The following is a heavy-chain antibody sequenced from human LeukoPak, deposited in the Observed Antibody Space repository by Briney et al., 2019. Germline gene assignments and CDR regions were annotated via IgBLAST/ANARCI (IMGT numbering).Heavy chain of an antibody. CDR3: ARGGGYYDSSGYYDPFDY. D-gene: IGHD3-22*01. Sequence: GASVKVSCKVSGYIVTELPLHWVRQAPGKGLEWMGGFDPDEVETTYAQKFQGRVTMTRDTSTSTVYMELSSLRSEDTAVYYCARGGGYYDSSGYYDPFDYWGQGTLVTVSS. V-gene: IGHV1-24*01. CDR1: GYIVTELP. J-gene: IGHJ4*02. CDR2: FDPDEVET.